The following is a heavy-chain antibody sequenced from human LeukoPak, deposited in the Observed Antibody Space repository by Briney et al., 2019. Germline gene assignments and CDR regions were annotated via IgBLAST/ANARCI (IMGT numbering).Heavy chain of an antibody. CDR3: AKPYSSGWWGAFDI. J-gene: IGHJ3*02. CDR2: ISTSGGST. Sequence: GGSLRLSCAASGFTFSSYXXSXVXQAPGXXLEWVSAISTSGGSTYYADSVKGRFTISRDNSKDTLFLQMDSLRAEDTAVYYCAKPYSSGWWGAFDIWGQGTMVTVSS. D-gene: IGHD6-19*01. CDR1: GFTFSSYX. V-gene: IGHV3-23*01.